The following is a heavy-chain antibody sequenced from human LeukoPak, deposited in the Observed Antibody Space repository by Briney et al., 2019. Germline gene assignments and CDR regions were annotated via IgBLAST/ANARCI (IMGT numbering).Heavy chain of an antibody. V-gene: IGHV3-53*01. Sequence: PGGSLRLSCAASGFTVSSNYMSWVRQAPGKGLEWVSVIYSGGSTYYADSVKGRFTISGDNSKNTPYLQMNSLRAEDTAVYYCASSLGVVGSFDYWGQGTLVTVSS. CDR3: ASSLGVVGSFDY. J-gene: IGHJ4*02. CDR1: GFTVSSNY. CDR2: IYSGGST. D-gene: IGHD2-2*01.